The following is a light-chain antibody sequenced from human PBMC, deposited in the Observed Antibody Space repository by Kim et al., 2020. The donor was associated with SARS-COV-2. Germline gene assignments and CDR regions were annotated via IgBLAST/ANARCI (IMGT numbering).Light chain of an antibody. CDR3: NSRDSSGNHLWV. CDR2: GKN. CDR1: SLRSYY. V-gene: IGLV3-19*01. Sequence: LGQKVRITCQGDSLRSYYASWYQKKPGQAPVLVIYGKNNRPSGIPDRFSGSSSGNTASLTITGAQAEDEADYYCNSRDSSGNHLWVFGGGTQLTVL. J-gene: IGLJ3*02.